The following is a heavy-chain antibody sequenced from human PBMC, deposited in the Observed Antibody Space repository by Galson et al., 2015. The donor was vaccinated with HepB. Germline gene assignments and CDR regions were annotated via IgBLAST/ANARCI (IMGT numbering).Heavy chain of an antibody. Sequence: SVKVSCKASGNTFTTYTMHWVRQAPGQRLEWMGWINAGNGDTKFSQKFQGRVTITRDTSASTAYMELSSLRSEDTAVYYCARGPGKYGSGSGGQGTLVTVSS. CDR3: ARGPGKYGSGS. CDR2: INAGNGDT. V-gene: IGHV1-3*01. J-gene: IGHJ4*02. D-gene: IGHD3-10*01. CDR1: GNTFTTYT.